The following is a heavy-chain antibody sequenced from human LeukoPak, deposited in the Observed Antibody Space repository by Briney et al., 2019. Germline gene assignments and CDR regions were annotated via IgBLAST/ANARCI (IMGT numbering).Heavy chain of an antibody. CDR2: IYYSGST. CDR3: ASTKEGWYSSSWYY. J-gene: IGHJ4*02. Sequence: SETLSLTCTVSGCSISSYYWSWIRQPPGKGLEWIGYIYYSGSTNYNPSLKSRVPISVDTSKNQFSLQLSSVTAADTAVYYCASTKEGWYSSSWYYWGQGTLVTVSS. CDR1: GCSISSYY. D-gene: IGHD6-13*01. V-gene: IGHV4-59*08.